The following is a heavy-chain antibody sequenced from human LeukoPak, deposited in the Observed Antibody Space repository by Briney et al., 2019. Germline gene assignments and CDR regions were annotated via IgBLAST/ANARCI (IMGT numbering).Heavy chain of an antibody. CDR1: GFTFDDYA. V-gene: IGHV3-43*02. Sequence: GGSLRLSCAASGFTFDDYAMHWVRRAPGKGLEWVSLISGDGGSTYYADSVKGRFTISRDNSKNSLYLQMNSLRTEDTALYYCAKDGGYCSGGSCYGGFDPWGQGTLVTVSS. CDR3: AKDGGYCSGGSCYGGFDP. CDR2: ISGDGGST. J-gene: IGHJ5*02. D-gene: IGHD2-15*01.